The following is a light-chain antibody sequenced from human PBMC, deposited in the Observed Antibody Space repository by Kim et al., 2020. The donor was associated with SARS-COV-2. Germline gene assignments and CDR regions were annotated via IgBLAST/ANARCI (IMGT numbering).Light chain of an antibody. CDR2: DVF. CDR1: QDINKC. V-gene: IGKV1-33*01. Sequence: SASGGDRVTITCQASQDINKCLNWYQQKPGKAPKLLINDVFNLEKGVPSRFSGSGSGTDFTFTISSLHPEDIATYYCQQYDNLPYTFGQGTKLEI. CDR3: QQYDNLPYT. J-gene: IGKJ2*01.